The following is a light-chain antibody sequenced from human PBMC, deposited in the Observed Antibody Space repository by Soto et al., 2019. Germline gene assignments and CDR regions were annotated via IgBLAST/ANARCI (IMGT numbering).Light chain of an antibody. CDR2: EVS. CDR3: SLYTSENAYV. Sequence: ALTQPPSVSGSPGQSVTISCTGTSTDFVSYNRVSWYQQPPGTAPKLMIYEVSKRPSGVPDRFSGSKSGNTASLTISGLQAADEADYYCSLYTSENAYVFGTGTKVTVL. J-gene: IGLJ1*01. CDR1: STDFVSYNR. V-gene: IGLV2-18*01.